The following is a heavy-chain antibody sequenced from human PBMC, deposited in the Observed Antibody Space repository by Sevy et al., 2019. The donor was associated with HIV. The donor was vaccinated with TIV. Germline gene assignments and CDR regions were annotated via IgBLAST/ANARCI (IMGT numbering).Heavy chain of an antibody. CDR1: GGSINNHF. CDR2: IYYSGST. V-gene: IGHV4-59*11. J-gene: IGHJ4*02. D-gene: IGHD6-13*01. CDR3: ARASIGAVGDFDH. Sequence: SETLSLTCTVSGGSINNHFWSWIRQPPGKGLEWIGYIYYSGSTNYNPSLKSRVSISVDTSKTQFSLKLTSVTAADTAVYYCARASIGAVGDFDHWGQGTLVTVSS.